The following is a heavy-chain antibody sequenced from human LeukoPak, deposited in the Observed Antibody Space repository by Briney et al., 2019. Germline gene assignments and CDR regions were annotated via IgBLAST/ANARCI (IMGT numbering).Heavy chain of an antibody. CDR2: ISSSSSYI. Sequence: PGGSLRLSCAASGFTFGSYSMNWVRQAPGKGLEWVSSISSSSSYIYYADSVKGRFTISRDNAKNSLYLQMNSLRAEDTAVYYCASLAYYDILTGYRAFDYWGQGTLVTVSS. CDR3: ASLAYYDILTGYRAFDY. CDR1: GFTFGSYS. J-gene: IGHJ4*02. D-gene: IGHD3-9*01. V-gene: IGHV3-21*01.